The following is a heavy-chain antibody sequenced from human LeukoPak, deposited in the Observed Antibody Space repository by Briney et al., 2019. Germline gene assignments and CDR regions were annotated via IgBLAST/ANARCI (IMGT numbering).Heavy chain of an antibody. CDR1: GFTVSSNY. V-gene: IGHV3-66*01. D-gene: IGHD5/OR15-5a*01. CDR2: IYSGGST. CDR3: VASVVAEPFDY. J-gene: IGHJ4*02. Sequence: GGSLRLSCAASGFTVSSNYTSWVRQAPGKGLEWVSVIYSGGSTYYADSVKGRFTISRDNSKNTLYLQMNSLRAEDTAVYYCVASVVAEPFDYWGQGTLVTVSS.